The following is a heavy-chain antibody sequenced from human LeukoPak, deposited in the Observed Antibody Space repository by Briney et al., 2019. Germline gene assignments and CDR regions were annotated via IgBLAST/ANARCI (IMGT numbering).Heavy chain of an antibody. CDR2: IYYSGST. CDR3: ARVGLYYDILTGYYPWYYFDY. Sequence: SETLSLTCTASGGSISSYYWSWIRQPPGKGLEWIGYIYYSGSTNYNPSLKSRVTISVDTSKNQFSLKLSSVTAADTAVYYCARVGLYYDILTGYYPWYYFDYWGQGTLVTVSS. CDR1: GGSISSYY. V-gene: IGHV4-59*01. J-gene: IGHJ4*02. D-gene: IGHD3-9*01.